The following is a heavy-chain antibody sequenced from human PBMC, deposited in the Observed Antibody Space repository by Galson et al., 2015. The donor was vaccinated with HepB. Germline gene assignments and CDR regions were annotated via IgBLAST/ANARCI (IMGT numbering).Heavy chain of an antibody. CDR2: ISGSGGST. CDR1: GFTFSSYA. CDR3: AKVKGRYCGGNCYGTPGA. D-gene: IGHD2-21*01. J-gene: IGHJ3*01. Sequence: SLRLSCAASGFTFSSYAMSWVRQAPGKGLEWVSAISGSGGSTYYADSVKSRFTISRDNSKNTLYLQMNSLRAEDTAVYYCAKVKGRYCGGNCYGTPGAWGQGTMVTVSS. V-gene: IGHV3-23*01.